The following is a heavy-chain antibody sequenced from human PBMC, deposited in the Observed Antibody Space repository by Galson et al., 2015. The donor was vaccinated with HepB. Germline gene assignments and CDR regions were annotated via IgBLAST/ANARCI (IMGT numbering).Heavy chain of an antibody. Sequence: TLSLTCTVSGGSISSGDYYWSWIRQPPGQGLEWIGYIYYSGSTYYNPSLKSRVTISVDTSKNQFSLKLSSVTAADTAVYYCARKEGILWYFDLWGRGTLVTVSS. J-gene: IGHJ2*01. D-gene: IGHD6-13*01. CDR1: GGSISSGDYY. V-gene: IGHV4-30-4*01. CDR3: ARKEGILWYFDL. CDR2: IYYSGST.